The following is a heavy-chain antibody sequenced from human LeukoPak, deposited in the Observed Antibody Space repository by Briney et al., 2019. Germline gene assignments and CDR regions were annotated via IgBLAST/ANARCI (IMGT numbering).Heavy chain of an antibody. J-gene: IGHJ5*02. CDR3: ARVKAPYDFWSGYYTT. V-gene: IGHV3-21*01. CDR2: ISSSSSYI. D-gene: IGHD3-3*01. Sequence: GGSLRLSCEASGFTFSSYSMNWVRQAPGKGLEWVSSISSSSSYIYYADSVKGRFTISRDNAKNSLYLQMNSLRAEDTAVYYCARVKAPYDFWSGYYTTWGQGTLVTVSS. CDR1: GFTFSSYS.